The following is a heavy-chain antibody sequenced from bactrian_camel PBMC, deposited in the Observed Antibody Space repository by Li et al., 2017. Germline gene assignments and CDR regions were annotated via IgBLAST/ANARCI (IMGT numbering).Heavy chain of an antibody. CDR3: AADRALDDDWVRARSIAT. Sequence: HVQLVESGGGSVQPGGSLRLSCTARTGTFRSACMGWIRQVSGKEREGVASIDSDGITTYADSLKARFTISRVNAKSTLYLQMNNLKPEDTAMYYCAADRALDDDWVRARSIATGARGPRSPSP. CDR1: TGTFRSAC. D-gene: IGHD5*01. CDR2: IDSDGIT. V-gene: IGHV3S53*01. J-gene: IGHJ4*01.